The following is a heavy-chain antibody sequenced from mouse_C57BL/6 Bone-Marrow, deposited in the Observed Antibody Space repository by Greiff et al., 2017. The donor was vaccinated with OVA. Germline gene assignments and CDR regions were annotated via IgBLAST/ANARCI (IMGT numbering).Heavy chain of an antibody. Sequence: QVQLQQPGAELVRPGTSVKLSCKASGYTFTSYWMHWVKQRPGQGLEWIGVIDPSDSYTNYNQKFKGKATLTVDTSSSPAYMQLSSLTSEDSAVYYGARPPLYCGSSLSLYWYFDVWGTGTTVTVSS. CDR3: ARPPLYCGSSLSLYWYFDV. CDR2: IDPSDSYT. J-gene: IGHJ1*03. V-gene: IGHV1-59*01. D-gene: IGHD1-1*01. CDR1: GYTFTSYW.